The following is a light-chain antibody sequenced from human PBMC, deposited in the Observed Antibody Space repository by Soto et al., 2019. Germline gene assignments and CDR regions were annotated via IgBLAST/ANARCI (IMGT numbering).Light chain of an antibody. V-gene: IGLV2-8*01. Sequence: QSALTQPPSVSGSHGQSVTISCTGTSSDVGDYNYVSWYQHQPDKAPKLMIYEVTKRPSGVPDRFSGSKSGNTASLTVSGLQAEDEADYYCSSYAGSNNFGVFGGGTQLTVL. CDR3: SSYAGSNNFGV. J-gene: IGLJ2*01. CDR2: EVT. CDR1: SSDVGDYNY.